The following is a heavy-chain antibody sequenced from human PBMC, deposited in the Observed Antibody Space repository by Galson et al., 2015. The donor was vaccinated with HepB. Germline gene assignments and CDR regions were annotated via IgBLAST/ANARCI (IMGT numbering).Heavy chain of an antibody. D-gene: IGHD3-3*01. J-gene: IGHJ5*02. CDR1: GYTFTSYG. V-gene: IGHV1-18*04. CDR2: ISAYNGNT. Sequence: SVKVSCKASGYTFTSYGISWVRQAPGQGLEWMGWISAYNGNTNYAQKLQGRVTMTTDTSTSTAYMELRSLRSDDTAVYYCAREGSDYDFWSGYYWRPRRAAGWFDPWGQGTLVTVSS. CDR3: AREGSDYDFWSGYYWRPRRAAGWFDP.